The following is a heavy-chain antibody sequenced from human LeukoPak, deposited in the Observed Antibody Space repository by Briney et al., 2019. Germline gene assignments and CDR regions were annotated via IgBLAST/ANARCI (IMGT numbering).Heavy chain of an antibody. D-gene: IGHD6-19*01. CDR3: ASKQWLVSDFDY. Sequence: GGSLRLSCAASGFTFNSYWMHWVRQAPGKGLEWVAKIKQDGSEKYYVDSVKGRFTISRDNTKNSLYLQMNSLRAEDTAVYYCASKQWLVSDFDYWGQGTLVTVSS. CDR1: GFTFNSYW. V-gene: IGHV3-7*01. J-gene: IGHJ4*02. CDR2: IKQDGSEK.